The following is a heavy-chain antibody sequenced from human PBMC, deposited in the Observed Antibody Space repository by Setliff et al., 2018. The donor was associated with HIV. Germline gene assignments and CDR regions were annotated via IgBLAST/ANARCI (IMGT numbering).Heavy chain of an antibody. J-gene: IGHJ6*04. D-gene: IGHD1-7*01. CDR2: INPKSGGT. V-gene: IGHV1-2*06. CDR1: GYTFTDYY. CDR3: AKDRTGTGPTLHV. Sequence: GASGKVSCKASGYTFTDYYIHWVRQAPGQGLEAMGRINPKSGGTNYVQKFRGRVTMTSDTPINPAYLELSRLRSDNTAVYYCAKDRTGTGPTLHVWGKGTTVTVPQ.